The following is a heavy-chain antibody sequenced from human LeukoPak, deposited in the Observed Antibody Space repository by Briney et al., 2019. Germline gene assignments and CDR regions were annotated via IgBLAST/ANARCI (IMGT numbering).Heavy chain of an antibody. J-gene: IGHJ4*02. CDR3: AKTESPAAIRAGSDY. V-gene: IGHV3-23*01. D-gene: IGHD2-2*02. CDR2: ISGSGSST. CDR1: GFTFSNYG. Sequence: PGGSLRLSCAASGFTFSNYGMSWVRQAPGKGLEWVSIISGSGSSTYNAGSVKSRFTISRDNSNNTLYLQMNSLRAEDTAVYYCAKTESPAAIRAGSDYWGQGTLVTVSS.